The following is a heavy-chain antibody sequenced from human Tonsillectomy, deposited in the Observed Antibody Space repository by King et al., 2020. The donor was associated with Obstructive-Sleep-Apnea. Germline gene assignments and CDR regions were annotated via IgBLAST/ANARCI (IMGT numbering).Heavy chain of an antibody. Sequence: VQLVESGGGLVKPGGSLRLSCAASGFTFSNAWMNWVRQAPGKGLEWVGHFKTKNDGGTTDFAAPVRGRFTISRDDSTNTLSLQMSSLKTEDTAVYYCTTDLPPLRAATIFYWGQGIPVTVSS. CDR1: GFTFSNAW. J-gene: IGHJ4*02. V-gene: IGHV3-15*01. CDR3: TTDLPPLRAATIFY. CDR2: FKTKNDGGTT. D-gene: IGHD5-24*01.